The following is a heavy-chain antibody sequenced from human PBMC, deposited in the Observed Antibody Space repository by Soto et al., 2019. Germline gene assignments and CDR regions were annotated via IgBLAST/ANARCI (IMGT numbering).Heavy chain of an antibody. J-gene: IGHJ6*02. D-gene: IGHD6-13*01. Sequence: QVQLVESGGGVVQPGKSLRVSCAASGFTFSGHAMHWVRQAPGKGLEWVAQIWSNGRNAYYSDSVKGRFTISRDNSKNTVTLQRDSLRAEDTAVYYCARDGQQGTPYGMDVWGQGTTVTVSS. CDR3: ARDGQQGTPYGMDV. CDR2: IWSNGRNA. CDR1: GFTFSGHA. V-gene: IGHV3-33*01.